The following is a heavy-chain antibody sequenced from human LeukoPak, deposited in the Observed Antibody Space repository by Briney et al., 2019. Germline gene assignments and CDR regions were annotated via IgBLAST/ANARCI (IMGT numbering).Heavy chain of an antibody. Sequence: SETLSLTCTVSGGSIRGYYWSWIRQPPGKGLEWIGYIYYLGSTTYNPSLKSRVTISEDTSKNQFSLKLTSVTAADTAVYYCARGMATFDYWGQGTLVTVSS. CDR2: IYYLGST. J-gene: IGHJ4*02. CDR1: GGSIRGYY. V-gene: IGHV4-59*01. CDR3: ARGMATFDY. D-gene: IGHD5-24*01.